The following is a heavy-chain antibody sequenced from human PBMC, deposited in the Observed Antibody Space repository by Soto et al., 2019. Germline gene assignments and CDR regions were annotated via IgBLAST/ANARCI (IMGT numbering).Heavy chain of an antibody. J-gene: IGHJ4*02. CDR2: VYHTGRT. Sequence: SETLSLTCTVSGGSFKSGSYSWSWIRQPQGKGLVWIGYVYHTGRTSYNPSLKSRVSISMDTSKNQFSLNLYSVTAADTAVHCCARDFASFDFWGQGTLVTVSS. CDR1: GGSFKSGSYS. D-gene: IGHD3-3*01. CDR3: ARDFASFDF. V-gene: IGHV4-61*01.